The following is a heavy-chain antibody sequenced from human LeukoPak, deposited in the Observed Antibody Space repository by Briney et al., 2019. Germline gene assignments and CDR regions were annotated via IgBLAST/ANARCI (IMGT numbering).Heavy chain of an antibody. Sequence: GGSLRLSCAASGCTFSSYAMSWVRQAPGKWLDWVSAISGSGGSTYYADSVKGRFTISRDNSKNTLYLQMNSLRAEDTAVYYCAKPKGYSYGYLASYFDYWGQGTLVTVSS. D-gene: IGHD5-18*01. CDR2: ISGSGGST. V-gene: IGHV3-23*01. CDR3: AKPKGYSYGYLASYFDY. J-gene: IGHJ4*02. CDR1: GCTFSSYA.